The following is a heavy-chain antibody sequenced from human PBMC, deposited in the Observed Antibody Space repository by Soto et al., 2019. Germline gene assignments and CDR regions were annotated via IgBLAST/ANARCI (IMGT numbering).Heavy chain of an antibody. CDR1: GFSLSRYD. V-gene: IGHV3-53*01. J-gene: IGHJ5*02. CDR3: ASLRHHRGTGGGTSALAP. Sequence: PAGSLRLSCAASGFSLSRYDLSWFRQAPGKGLECVSVHYSGGSTYYADSVQGRFAISRDKSNNTLYLQMRRVRAEDTAVYFCASLRHHRGTGGGTSALAPWVKGT. CDR2: HYSGGST. D-gene: IGHD6-25*01.